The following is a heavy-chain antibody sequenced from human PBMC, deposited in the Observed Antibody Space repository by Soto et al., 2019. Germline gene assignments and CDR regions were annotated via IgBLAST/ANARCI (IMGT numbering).Heavy chain of an antibody. D-gene: IGHD3-10*01. V-gene: IGHV3-30*18. CDR1: GFTFSSYG. CDR3: AKGGHYGSGSFDAFDI. CDR2: ISYDGSNK. Sequence: GGSLRLSCAASGFTFSSYGMHWVRQAPGKGLEWVAVISYDGSNKYYADSVKGRFTISRDNSKNTLYLQMNSLRAEDTAVYYCAKGGHYGSGSFDAFDIWGQGTMVTVSS. J-gene: IGHJ3*02.